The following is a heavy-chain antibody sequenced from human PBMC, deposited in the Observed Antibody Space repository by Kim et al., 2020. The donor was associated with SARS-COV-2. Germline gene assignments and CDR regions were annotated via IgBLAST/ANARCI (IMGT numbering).Heavy chain of an antibody. CDR1: GGSISNYY. V-gene: IGHV4-59*01. CDR3: ARVASGYTNSYSWFDP. D-gene: IGHD6-13*01. J-gene: IGHJ5*02. Sequence: SETLSLTCTVSGGSISNYYWSWIRQPPGKGLEWICYIYYSGSTYYNPPLESRVTISVHTSKSHFSLKLASVAAADTAVYYFARVASGYTNSYSWFDPWGQGTLVTVSS. CDR2: IYYSGST.